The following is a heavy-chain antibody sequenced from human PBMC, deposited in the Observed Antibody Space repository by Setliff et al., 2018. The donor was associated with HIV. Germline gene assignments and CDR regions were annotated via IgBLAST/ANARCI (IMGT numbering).Heavy chain of an antibody. CDR3: ARDTAGFDP. Sequence: ETLSLTCTVSGGPISSSNYYWGWVRQAPGKGLEWVATIKQDGSDKYYADSVKGRFTISRDSAKNSLYLQMDSLRGEDTAVYYCARDTAGFDPWGQGTLVTVSS. V-gene: IGHV3-7*01. CDR1: GGPISSSNYY. D-gene: IGHD2-21*02. CDR2: IKQDGSDK. J-gene: IGHJ5*02.